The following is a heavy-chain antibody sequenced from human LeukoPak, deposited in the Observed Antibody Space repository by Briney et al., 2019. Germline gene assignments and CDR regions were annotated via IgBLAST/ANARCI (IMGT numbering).Heavy chain of an antibody. CDR3: ARDVPRYCCSTSCYTGDY. CDR1: GGSISSYY. Sequence: PSETLSLTCTVSGGSISSYYWSWIRQPAGKGLEWIGRIYTSGSTNYNPSLKSRVTMSVDTSKNQFSLKLSSVTAADTAVYYCARDVPRYCCSTSCYTGDYWGQGNLVTVSS. D-gene: IGHD2-2*02. J-gene: IGHJ4*02. V-gene: IGHV4-4*07. CDR2: IYTSGST.